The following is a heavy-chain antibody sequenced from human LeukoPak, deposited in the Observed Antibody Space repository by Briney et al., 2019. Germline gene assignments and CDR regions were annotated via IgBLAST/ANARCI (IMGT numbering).Heavy chain of an antibody. CDR3: ARDLVGARKYLDY. Sequence: GGSLRLSCAASGFTFSSYSMNWVRQAPGKGLEWVAVISYDGSNKYYADSVKGRFTISRDNSKNTLYLQMNSLRAEDTAVYYCARDLVGARKYLDYWGQGTLVTVSS. CDR2: ISYDGSNK. V-gene: IGHV3-30*03. D-gene: IGHD1-26*01. CDR1: GFTFSSYS. J-gene: IGHJ4*02.